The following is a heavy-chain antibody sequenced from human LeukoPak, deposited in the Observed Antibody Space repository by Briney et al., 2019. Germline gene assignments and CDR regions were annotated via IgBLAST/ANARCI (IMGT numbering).Heavy chain of an antibody. J-gene: IGHJ4*02. V-gene: IGHV4-59*01. Sequence: SETPSLTCTVSGGSISSYLWSWIRQPPGKGLEWIGYIYHSGSTNYNPSLKSRVTISVDTSKNQFSLNLTSVIAADTAVYYCARVSGGWYPIDYWGQGTLVTVSS. CDR2: IYHSGST. CDR1: GGSISSYL. D-gene: IGHD6-19*01. CDR3: ARVSGGWYPIDY.